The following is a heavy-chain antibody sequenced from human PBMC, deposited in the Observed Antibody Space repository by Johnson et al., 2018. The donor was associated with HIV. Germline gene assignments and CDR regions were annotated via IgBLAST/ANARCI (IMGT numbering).Heavy chain of an antibody. V-gene: IGHV3-30*18. CDR2: ISYDGSNK. Sequence: QVQLVESGGGVVQPGRSLRLSCAASGFTFSSYGMHWVRQAPGKGLEWVAVISYDGSNKYYADSVKGRFTISRDNSKNTLYLQMNSLRAEDTAVYYCAKYYDILTGRNTLRDAFDIWGQGTMVTVSS. CDR3: AKYYDILTGRNTLRDAFDI. J-gene: IGHJ3*02. CDR1: GFTFSSYG. D-gene: IGHD3-9*01.